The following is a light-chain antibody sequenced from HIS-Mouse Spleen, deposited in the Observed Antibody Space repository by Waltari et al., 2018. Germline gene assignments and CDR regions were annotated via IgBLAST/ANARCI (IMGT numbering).Light chain of an antibody. J-gene: IGLJ2*01. CDR2: EVS. Sequence: QSALTQPASVSGSPGQSITIPCTGISTDVGGYNYGSWYQQHPGKAPKLMLYEVSNRHSGVSNRFSGSKSGNTASLTISGLQAEDEADYYCSSYTSSSTLVVFGGGTKLTVL. CDR3: SSYTSSSTLVV. CDR1: STDVGGYNY. V-gene: IGLV2-14*01.